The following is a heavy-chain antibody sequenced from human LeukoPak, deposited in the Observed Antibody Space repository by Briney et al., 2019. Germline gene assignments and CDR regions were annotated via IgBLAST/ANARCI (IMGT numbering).Heavy chain of an antibody. Sequence: ASVKVSCKASGYTFTGYYMHWVRQAPGQGLEWMGWINPNSGGTNYAQKFQGRVTMTRDTSISTAYMELSRLRSDDTAVYYCARGVIVGATSSPYYFDYWGQGILVTVSS. J-gene: IGHJ4*02. D-gene: IGHD1-26*01. CDR1: GYTFTGYY. V-gene: IGHV1-2*02. CDR3: ARGVIVGATSSPYYFDY. CDR2: INPNSGGT.